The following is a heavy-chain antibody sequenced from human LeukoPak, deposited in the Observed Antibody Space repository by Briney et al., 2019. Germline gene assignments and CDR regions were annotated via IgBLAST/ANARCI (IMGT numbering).Heavy chain of an antibody. CDR2: IKQDGSEK. Sequence: GGSLRLSCAASGFTFSSYWMSWVRQAPGKGLEWVANIKQDGSEKYYVDSVKGRFTISRDNAKNSLYLQMNSLRAEDTAVYSCASLANKLRYFDWLLHPLDYWGQGTLVTVSS. D-gene: IGHD3-9*01. CDR1: GFTFSSYW. CDR3: ASLANKLRYFDWLLHPLDY. V-gene: IGHV3-7*01. J-gene: IGHJ4*02.